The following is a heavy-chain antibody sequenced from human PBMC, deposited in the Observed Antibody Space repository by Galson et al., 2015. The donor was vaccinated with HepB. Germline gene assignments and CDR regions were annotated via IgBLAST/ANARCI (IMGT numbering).Heavy chain of an antibody. D-gene: IGHD2-8*02. CDR2: ISGSGGST. Sequence: SLRLSCAASGFTFSSYAMSWVRQAPGKGLEWVSAISGSGGSTYYADSVKGRFTISRDNSKNTLYLQMNSLRAEDTAVYYCAKNRARLSSQDLLGYLGQGTLVTVSS. CDR3: AKNRARLSSQDLLGY. V-gene: IGHV3-23*01. CDR1: GFTFSSYA. J-gene: IGHJ4*02.